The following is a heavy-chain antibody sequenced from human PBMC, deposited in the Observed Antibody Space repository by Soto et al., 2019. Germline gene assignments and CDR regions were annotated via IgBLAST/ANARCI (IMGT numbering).Heavy chain of an antibody. V-gene: IGHV1-69*01. Sequence: QVQLVQSGAEVKKPGSSVKVSCHASGGTFSSYASSWGRQAPGQVLEWMGGIIHIFGTANYAQKFQGRVTITADAATNTAYMERSSLSTDYTAVYYCARVRKCRCSSSCYDKESNDGGCQGNTVTVTS. CDR1: GGTFSSYA. D-gene: IGHD2-15*01. CDR3: ARVRKCRCSSSCYDKESNDG. CDR2: IIHIFGTA. J-gene: IGHJ6*02.